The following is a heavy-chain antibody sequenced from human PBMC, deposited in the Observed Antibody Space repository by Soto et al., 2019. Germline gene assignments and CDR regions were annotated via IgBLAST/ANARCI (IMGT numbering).Heavy chain of an antibody. V-gene: IGHV1-18*04. CDR1: GYTFTSYG. CDR3: ARDLLGVNIGYSYGGY. D-gene: IGHD5-18*01. J-gene: IGHJ4*02. CDR2: ISAYNGNT. Sequence: QVQLVQSGAEVKKPGASVKVSCKASGYTFTSYGISWVRQAPGQGLEWMGWISAYNGNTNYAQKLQGRVTMTTDTSTSTVYMELRSLRSDDTAVYYCARDLLGVNIGYSYGGYWGQGTLVTVSS.